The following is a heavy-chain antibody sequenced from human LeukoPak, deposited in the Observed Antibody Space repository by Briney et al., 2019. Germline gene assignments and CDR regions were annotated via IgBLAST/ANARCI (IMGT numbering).Heavy chain of an antibody. CDR1: GFTFSSFG. CDR3: ARDPDIYCRRTSCQPPFDN. Sequence: GRSLRLSCAASGFTFSSFGMHWVRQAPGKGLESVAVIWYDGSNKYYADSVKGRFTISRDNSKNTLYLQMNRLRAVDTAVYYCARDPDIYCRRTSCQPPFDNWGQGTLVTVSS. CDR2: IWYDGSNK. V-gene: IGHV3-33*01. J-gene: IGHJ4*02. D-gene: IGHD2-2*01.